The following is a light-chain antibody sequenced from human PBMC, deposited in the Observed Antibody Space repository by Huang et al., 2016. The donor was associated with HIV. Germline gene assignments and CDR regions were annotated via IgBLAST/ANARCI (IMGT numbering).Light chain of an antibody. CDR3: QQYYKWLLYT. J-gene: IGKJ3*01. V-gene: IGKV3-15*01. CDR1: PNVGHN. CDR2: AAS. Sequence: EIVMTQSPATLSVSPGESATLSGRASPNVGHNVAWYQHKPGHAPRLLIYAASTRASGIPARFSGSGAGTEVTLTISSLQSEDVAFYYCQQYYKWLLYTFGPGTKVDVK.